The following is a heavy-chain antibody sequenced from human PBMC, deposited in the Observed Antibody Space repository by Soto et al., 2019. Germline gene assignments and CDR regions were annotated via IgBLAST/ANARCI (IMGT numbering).Heavy chain of an antibody. CDR3: ARDYGRNYYYGMDV. CDR1: GYTFTSYG. CDR2: ISAYNGNT. V-gene: IGHV1-18*01. Sequence: GASVKVSCKASGYTFTSYGISWVRQAPGQGLEWMGWISAYNGNTNYAQKLQGRVTMTTDTSTSTAYMELRSLRSDDTAVYYCARDYGRNYYYGMDVWGQGTTVTVSS. J-gene: IGHJ6*02. D-gene: IGHD3-16*01.